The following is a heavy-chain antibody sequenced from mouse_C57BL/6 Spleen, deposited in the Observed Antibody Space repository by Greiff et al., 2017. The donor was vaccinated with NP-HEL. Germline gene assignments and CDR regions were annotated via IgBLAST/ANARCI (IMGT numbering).Heavy chain of an antibody. J-gene: IGHJ2*01. CDR1: GYTFTSYW. D-gene: IGHD2-4*01. V-gene: IGHV1-69*01. CDR3: ARGIYYDLYYCDY. Sequence: VQLQQPGAELVMPGASVKLSCKASGYTFTSYWMHWVKQRPGQGLEWIGEIDPSDSYPNYNQKFKGKSTLTVDKSSSTAYMQHSRLTSEDCAVYYCARGIYYDLYYCDYWGQGTTLTVSS. CDR2: IDPSDSYP.